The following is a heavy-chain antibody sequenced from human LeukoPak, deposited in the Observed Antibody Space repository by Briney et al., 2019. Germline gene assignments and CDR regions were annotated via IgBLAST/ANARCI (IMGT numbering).Heavy chain of an antibody. CDR2: VDPEDGET. V-gene: IGHV1-69-2*01. J-gene: IGHJ4*02. Sequence: ASVKVSCKVSGYTFTDYYMHWVQQAPGKGLEWMGLVDPEDGETIYAEKFQGRVTITADTSTDSAYMELSSLRSEDTAVYYCATSLSSSGWFDYWGQGTLVTVSS. CDR1: GYTFTDYY. CDR3: ATSLSSSGWFDY. D-gene: IGHD6-19*01.